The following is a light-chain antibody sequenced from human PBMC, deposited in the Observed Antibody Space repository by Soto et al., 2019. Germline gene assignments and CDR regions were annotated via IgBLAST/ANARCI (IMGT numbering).Light chain of an antibody. J-gene: IGKJ4*01. CDR1: QTIGRTY. CDR2: GTS. Sequence: EIVLTQSPVTLSLSPGETATLSCRASQTIGRTYLAWYQQKPGQAPRLLIFGTSSRATGIPDRFSGSGSGTDFTLSISRLEPEDFAVYYCQQYASSPLLTFSGGTKVDIK. V-gene: IGKV3-20*01. CDR3: QQYASSPLLT.